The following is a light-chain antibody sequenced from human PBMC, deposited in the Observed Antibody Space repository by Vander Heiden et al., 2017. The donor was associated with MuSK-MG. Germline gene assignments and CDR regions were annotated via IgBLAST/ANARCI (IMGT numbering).Light chain of an antibody. Sequence: DIVMTQSPLSQPVTPGEPASISCRSSQSLLHSNGYNYLDWYLQKPGQSPQLLIYLGSNRASGVPDRFSGSGSGTDFTLKISRVEAEDVGVYYCRQALQTPYTFGQGTKLEIK. CDR3: RQALQTPYT. J-gene: IGKJ2*01. CDR1: QSLLHSNGYNY. V-gene: IGKV2-28*01. CDR2: LGS.